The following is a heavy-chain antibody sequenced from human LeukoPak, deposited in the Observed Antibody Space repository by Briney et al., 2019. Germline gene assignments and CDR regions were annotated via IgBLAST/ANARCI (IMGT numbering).Heavy chain of an antibody. CDR2: IIPIFGTA. CDR1: GYTFTSYG. J-gene: IGHJ5*02. D-gene: IGHD3-22*01. V-gene: IGHV1-69*05. Sequence: ASVKVSCKASGYTFTSYGISWVRQAPGQGLEWMGGIIPIFGTANYAQKFQGRVTITTDESTSTAYMELSSLRSEDTAVYYCARDNYDSSGYQLRNNWFDPWGQGTLVTVSS. CDR3: ARDNYDSSGYQLRNNWFDP.